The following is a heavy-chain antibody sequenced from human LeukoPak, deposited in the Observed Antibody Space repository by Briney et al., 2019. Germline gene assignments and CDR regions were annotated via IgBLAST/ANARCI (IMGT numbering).Heavy chain of an antibody. D-gene: IGHD5-18*01. CDR3: AGGHSYGNFDY. CDR1: GYTFTSYD. CDR2: IIPIFGTA. J-gene: IGHJ4*02. V-gene: IGHV1-69*13. Sequence: GASVKVSCKASGYTFTSYDINWVRQAPGQGLEWMGGIIPIFGTANYAQKFQGRVTITADESTSTAYMELSSLRSEDTAVYYCAGGHSYGNFDYWGQGTLVTVSS.